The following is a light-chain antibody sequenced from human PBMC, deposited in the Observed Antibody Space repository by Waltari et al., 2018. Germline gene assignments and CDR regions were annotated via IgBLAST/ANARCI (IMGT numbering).Light chain of an antibody. J-gene: IGKJ1*01. CDR1: QGISNY. CDR2: AAS. Sequence: QLTQSPSSLSASVRDRVPITCRATQGISNYLAWYQQKPRKAPKRLIDAASTLQSVIPSSFSSSGSRTEFALTFSSQEPDDIASYYCETHNSDLGQFGEGTKVKIK. CDR3: ETHNSDLGQ. V-gene: IGKV1-9*01.